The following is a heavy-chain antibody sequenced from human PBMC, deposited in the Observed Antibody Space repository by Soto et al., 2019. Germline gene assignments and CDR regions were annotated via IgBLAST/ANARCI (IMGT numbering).Heavy chain of an antibody. J-gene: IGHJ2*01. V-gene: IGHV3-48*03. CDR1: GFTFSSYE. CDR2: ISSSGSTI. CDR3: AKGPGSDYVLDWYFDL. D-gene: IGHD3-16*01. Sequence: EVQLVESGGGLVQPGGSLRLSCAAYGFTFSSYEMNWVRQAPGKGLEWVSYISSSGSTIYYADSVKGRFTISRDNAKNSLYLQMNRLRAEDTAVYYCAKGPGSDYVLDWYFDLWGRGTLVTVSS.